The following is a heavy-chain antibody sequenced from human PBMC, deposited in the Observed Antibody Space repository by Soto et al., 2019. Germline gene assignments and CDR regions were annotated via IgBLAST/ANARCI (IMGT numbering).Heavy chain of an antibody. J-gene: IGHJ6*02. V-gene: IGHV4-61*03. CDR3: ARDVSVRDNYHGLDV. CDR1: GGAVRSGSYY. Sequence: QVQLQESGPGLVKPSVTLSLTCSVSGGAVRSGSYYWTWIRQPPGKGLEWIGYIYYTGSTNYNPSLQSRVTMSVDTSKNHFSLKLTSLTAADTAVYYCARDVSVRDNYHGLDVWGQGTTVTVSS. D-gene: IGHD3-22*01. CDR2: IYYTGST.